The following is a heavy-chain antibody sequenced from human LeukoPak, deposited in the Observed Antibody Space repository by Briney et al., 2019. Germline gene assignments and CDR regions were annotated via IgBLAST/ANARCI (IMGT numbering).Heavy chain of an antibody. CDR2: IYPGDSDT. V-gene: IGHV5-51*01. CDR3: ARRLYSSSSYDY. Sequence: GESLKISCKGSGYGFTSYWIGWVGQLPGKGLGWLGIIYPGDSDTRYSPSFQGQATISADKSISTAYLQWSSLKASDTAMYYCARRLYSSSSYDYWGQGTLVTVSS. D-gene: IGHD6-6*01. CDR1: GYGFTSYW. J-gene: IGHJ4*02.